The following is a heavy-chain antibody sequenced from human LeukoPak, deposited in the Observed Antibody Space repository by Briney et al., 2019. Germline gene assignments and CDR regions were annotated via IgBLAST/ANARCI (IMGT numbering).Heavy chain of an antibody. CDR3: ARVMGDGSGYYPFDY. V-gene: IGHV4-59*08. CDR2: IYNSGST. Sequence: SETLSLTCTVSGGSISSYYWSWIRQPPGKGLEWIGYIYNSGSTNYNPSLKSRVTISVDTSKNQISLKLNSVTAADTAVYYCARVMGDGSGYYPFDYWSQGTLVTVSS. J-gene: IGHJ4*02. D-gene: IGHD3-22*01. CDR1: GGSISSYY.